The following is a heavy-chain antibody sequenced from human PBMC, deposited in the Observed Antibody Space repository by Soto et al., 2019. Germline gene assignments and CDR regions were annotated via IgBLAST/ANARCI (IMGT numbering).Heavy chain of an antibody. CDR2: IIPIFGTA. CDR1: GGTFSSYA. CDR3: ARVSPGYSSGWYGYYFYY. J-gene: IGHJ4*02. Sequence: QVQLVQSGAEVKKPGSSVKVSCKASGGTFSSYAISWVRQAPGQGLEWMGGIIPIFGTANYAQTFQGRVTITADETTITAYMELSSLRSEDTAVDYCARVSPGYSSGWYGYYFYYWGQGTLVTVSS. D-gene: IGHD6-19*01. V-gene: IGHV1-69*01.